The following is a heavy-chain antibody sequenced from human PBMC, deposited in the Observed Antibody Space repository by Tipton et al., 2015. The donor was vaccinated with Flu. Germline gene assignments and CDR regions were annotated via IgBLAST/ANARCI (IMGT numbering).Heavy chain of an antibody. CDR1: GDSIGSPYF. V-gene: IGHV4-38-2*01. D-gene: IGHD4-11*01. J-gene: IGHJ5*02. Sequence: TLSLTCSVSGDSIGSPYFWGWIRQPPGKGLEWIGNIHRSGYTYHNPSLKSRVTISVDSSKNQFCLRLSSVTAADTAVYYCVRRDYSNYVSEPKNWFDPWGQGTLVTVSS. CDR2: IHRSGYT. CDR3: VRRDYSNYVSEPKNWFDP.